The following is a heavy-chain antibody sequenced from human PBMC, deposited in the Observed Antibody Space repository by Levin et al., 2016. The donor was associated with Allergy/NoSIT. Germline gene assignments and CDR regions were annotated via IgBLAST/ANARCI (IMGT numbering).Heavy chain of an antibody. CDR3: ARDRSPSYDSSGYCLDY. J-gene: IGHJ4*02. V-gene: IGHV1-46*01. Sequence: WVRQAPGQGLEWMGIINPSGGSTSYAQKFQGRVTMTRDTSTSTVYMELSSLRSEDTAVYYCARDRSPSYDSSGYCLDYWGQGTLVTVSS. CDR2: INPSGGST. D-gene: IGHD3-22*01.